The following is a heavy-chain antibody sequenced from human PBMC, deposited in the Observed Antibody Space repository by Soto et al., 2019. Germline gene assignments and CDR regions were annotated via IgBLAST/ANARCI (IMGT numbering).Heavy chain of an antibody. V-gene: IGHV2-5*02. CDR1: GFSPSTRGVG. J-gene: IGHJ4*02. CDR2: IYWDDDK. CDR3: AHRYGYSSGWYDYFDY. D-gene: IGHD6-19*01. Sequence: SGPKLVNPTQTLTLTCTFSGFSPSTRGVGVGWIRQPPGKALEWLALIYWDDDKRYSPSLKSRLTITKDTSKNQVVLTMTNMDPVDTATYYCAHRYGYSSGWYDYFDYWGQGTLVTVSS.